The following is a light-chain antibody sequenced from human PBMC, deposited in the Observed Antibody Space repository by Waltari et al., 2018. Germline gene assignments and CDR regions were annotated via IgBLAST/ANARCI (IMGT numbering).Light chain of an antibody. CDR1: RNLLYSPNNKNY. V-gene: IGKV4-1*01. J-gene: IGKJ1*01. Sequence: DYVMTQSPDSVAVSLGERATIHCKSSRNLLYSPNNKNYLAWCQQKAGQPPKLLIYWASSREYGVPDRFSGSGSGSDFTITISSLQAEDVAVYYCQQYYANPRTFGQGTRVEIK. CDR2: WAS. CDR3: QQYYANPRT.